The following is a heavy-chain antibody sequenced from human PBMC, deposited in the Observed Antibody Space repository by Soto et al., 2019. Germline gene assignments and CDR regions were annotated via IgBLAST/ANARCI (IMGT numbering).Heavy chain of an antibody. D-gene: IGHD6-13*01. J-gene: IGHJ6*02. CDR1: GYTFTSYA. CDR3: TREDRRSSSWYGSSDYYYYGMDV. Sequence: QVQLVQSGAEVKKPGASVKVSCKASGYTFTSYAISWVRQAPGQGLEWMGWISAYIGNTNYAQKLQGRVTMTTDTSPSHPHMETRSPRSDDQAVYYCTREDRRSSSWYGSSDYYYYGMDVWGQGTTVTVSS. CDR2: ISAYIGNT. V-gene: IGHV1-18*01.